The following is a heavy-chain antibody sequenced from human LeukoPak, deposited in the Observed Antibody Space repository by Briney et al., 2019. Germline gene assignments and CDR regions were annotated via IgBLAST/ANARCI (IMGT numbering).Heavy chain of an antibody. V-gene: IGHV3-7*01. CDR1: GFTFSSYW. CDR2: IKQDGSEK. Sequence: GGSLRLSCAASGFTFSSYWMSWVRQAPGKGQEWVANIKQDGSEKYYVDSVKGRFTISRDNAKNSLYLQMNSLRAEDTAVYYCARCRGTSAYYFDYWGQGTLVTVSS. J-gene: IGHJ4*02. CDR3: ARCRGTSAYYFDY. D-gene: IGHD1-1*01.